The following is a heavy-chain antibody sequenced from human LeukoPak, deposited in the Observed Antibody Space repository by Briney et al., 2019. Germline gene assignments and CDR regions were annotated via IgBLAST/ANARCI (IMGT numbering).Heavy chain of an antibody. CDR2: INPKSGGT. CDR3: AGGNDPSIFGMIQWFDP. J-gene: IGHJ5*02. D-gene: IGHD3-3*01. Sequence: ASVKVSCKASEYNFIAYYLHWFRQAPGQGLEWMGFINPKSGGTNYDQKFQGRVTMTSYTSINTAYMELSRLTSDDTAVYYCAGGNDPSIFGMIQWFDPWGQGTLVTVSS. V-gene: IGHV1-2*02. CDR1: EYNFIAYY.